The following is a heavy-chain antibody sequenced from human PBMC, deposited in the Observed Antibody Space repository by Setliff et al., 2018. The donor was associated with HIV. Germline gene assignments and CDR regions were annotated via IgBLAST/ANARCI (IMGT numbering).Heavy chain of an antibody. Sequence: PGGSLRLSCAASGFTFSSSWMTWVRQAPGRGLEYVAGMNRDGREKLYADSVKGRFSISRDNAKNSLYLQMSSLRTEDTAVYFCARDPAFGAFDIWGQGTMVTVS. CDR1: GFTFSSSW. CDR2: MNRDGREK. D-gene: IGHD3-10*01. V-gene: IGHV3-7*04. CDR3: ARDPAFGAFDI. J-gene: IGHJ3*02.